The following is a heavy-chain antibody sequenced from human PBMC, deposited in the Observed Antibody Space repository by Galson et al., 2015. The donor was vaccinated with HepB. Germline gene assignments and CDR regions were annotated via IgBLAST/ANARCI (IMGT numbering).Heavy chain of an antibody. V-gene: IGHV1-24*01. D-gene: IGHD6-19*01. J-gene: IGHJ4*02. Sequence: SVKVSCKVSGYTLTELSMHWVRQAPGKGLEWMGGFDPEDGETIYAQKFQGRVTMTEDTSTDTAYMELSSLRSEDTAVYYCATENSGWPPFDYWGQGTLVTVSS. CDR2: FDPEDGET. CDR1: GYTLTELS. CDR3: ATENSGWPPFDY.